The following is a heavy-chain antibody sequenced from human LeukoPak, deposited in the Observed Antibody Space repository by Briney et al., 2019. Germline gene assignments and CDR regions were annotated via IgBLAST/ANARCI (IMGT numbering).Heavy chain of an antibody. J-gene: IGHJ4*02. CDR2: INPNSGGT. CDR1: GYSFTDYY. D-gene: IGHD1-7*01. CDR3: ARGPERITGTTLPNLFSDY. Sequence: GASVKVSCKASGYSFTDYYMHWVRQAPGQGLEWMGWINPNSGGTNYAQKFQGRVTMTRDTPISTAYMELSRLRSDDTAVYYCARGPERITGTTLPNLFSDYWGQGTLVTVSS. V-gene: IGHV1-2*02.